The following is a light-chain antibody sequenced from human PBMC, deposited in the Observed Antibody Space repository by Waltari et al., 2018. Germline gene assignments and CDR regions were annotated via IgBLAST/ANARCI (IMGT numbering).Light chain of an antibody. Sequence: DIQMTQSPSTLSASVGDRVIITCRARQSISSWLAWYQQKPGKAPKLLIYKASSLQTGVPSRFSGSGSGTEFTLTISSLQPDDFATYYCQQYKSSLWTFGQGTKVDIK. CDR3: QQYKSSLWT. CDR2: KAS. J-gene: IGKJ1*01. CDR1: QSISSW. V-gene: IGKV1-5*03.